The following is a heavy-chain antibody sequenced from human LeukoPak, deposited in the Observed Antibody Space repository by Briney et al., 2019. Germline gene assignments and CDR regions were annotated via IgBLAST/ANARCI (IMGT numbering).Heavy chain of an antibody. CDR2: ISASGGTT. Sequence: GGSLRLSCAASGFTFSSYAMSWVRQAPGKGLEWVSAISASGGTTFYADSVKGRFTISRDNIKNTLYLQMHSLGAEDTAIYYCAKEPRKYCSRTSCPNWLDPWGLGTLVTVSS. D-gene: IGHD2-2*01. V-gene: IGHV3-23*01. CDR3: AKEPRKYCSRTSCPNWLDP. J-gene: IGHJ5*02. CDR1: GFTFSSYA.